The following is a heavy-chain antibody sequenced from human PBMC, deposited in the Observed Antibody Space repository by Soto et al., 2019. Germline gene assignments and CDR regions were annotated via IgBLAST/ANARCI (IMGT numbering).Heavy chain of an antibody. D-gene: IGHD2-15*01. CDR1: GGSISSSNW. J-gene: IGHJ4*02. CDR2: IYHSGST. Sequence: QVQLQESGPGLVKPSGTLSLTCAVSGGSISSSNWWSWVRQPPGKGLEWMGEIYHSGSTNYNPSLKSLVTISVDKSKPQFSLTLSSVTAADTAVYYCARGDCSGGSCYSVLFYWGQGTLVTVSS. CDR3: ARGDCSGGSCYSVLFY. V-gene: IGHV4-4*02.